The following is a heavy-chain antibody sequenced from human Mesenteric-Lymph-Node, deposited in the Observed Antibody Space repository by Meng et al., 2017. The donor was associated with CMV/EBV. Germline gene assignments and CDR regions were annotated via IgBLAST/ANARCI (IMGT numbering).Heavy chain of an antibody. V-gene: IGHV3-21*01. CDR1: GFTFDNYG. CDR2: IDSSGTYI. J-gene: IGHJ5*02. D-gene: IGHD2-2*01. Sequence: GESLKISCAASGFTFDNYGMTWVRQAPGKGLEWVSSIDSSGTYIYYADSVKDRFTISRDNAKKSVYLQMNSLRADDTAVYYCARSQCTTCLLDVWGQGTLVTVSSGESCLLDLWGQGTLVTVSS. CDR3: ARSQCTTCLLDVWGQGTLVTVSSGESCLLDL.